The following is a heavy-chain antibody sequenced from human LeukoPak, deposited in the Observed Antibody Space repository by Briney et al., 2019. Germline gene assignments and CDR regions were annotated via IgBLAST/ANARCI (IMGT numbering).Heavy chain of an antibody. J-gene: IGHJ4*02. CDR3: ARLPSNYCSSTSCSDY. Sequence: ASETLSLTCTVSGGSISSSSYYWGWIRQPPGKGLEWIGSIYYGGSTYYNPSLKSRVTISVDTSKNQFSLKLSSVTAADTAVYYCARLPSNYCSSTSCSDYWGQGTLVTVSS. CDR1: GGSISSSSYY. CDR2: IYYGGST. D-gene: IGHD2-2*01. V-gene: IGHV4-39*01.